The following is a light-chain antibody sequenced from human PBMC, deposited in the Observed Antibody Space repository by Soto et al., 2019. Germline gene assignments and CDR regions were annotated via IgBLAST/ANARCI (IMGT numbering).Light chain of an antibody. Sequence: DIQMTQSPSTLSASVGDRVTITCRASQSTNSWLAWYQQKPGKAPKLLIQKASSLESGVPSRFSGSGSGTEFTLTISSLQPDDSATYYCQQYNSSPWTFGQGTKVEIK. CDR3: QQYNSSPWT. CDR1: QSTNSW. CDR2: KAS. J-gene: IGKJ1*01. V-gene: IGKV1-5*03.